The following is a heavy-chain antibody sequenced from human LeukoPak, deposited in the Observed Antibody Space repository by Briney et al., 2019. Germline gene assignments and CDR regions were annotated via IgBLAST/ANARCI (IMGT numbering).Heavy chain of an antibody. CDR3: ARTNSGSYRGYNWFDP. Sequence: SETLSLTCAVYGGSFSGYYWSWIRQPPGKGLEWIGEINHSGSTNYNPSLKSRVTMSVDTSKNQFSLKLSSVTAADTAVYYCARTNSGSYRGYNWFDPWGQGTLVTVSS. J-gene: IGHJ5*02. D-gene: IGHD1-26*01. V-gene: IGHV4-34*01. CDR1: GGSFSGYY. CDR2: INHSGST.